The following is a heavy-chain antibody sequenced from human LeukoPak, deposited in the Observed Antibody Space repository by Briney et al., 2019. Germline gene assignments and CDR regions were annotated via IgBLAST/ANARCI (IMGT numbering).Heavy chain of an antibody. V-gene: IGHV3-15*01. D-gene: IGHD6-13*01. CDR1: GFTFSNAW. CDR3: TTERYSSSWYVWFDP. Sequence: GGSLRLSCAASGFTFSNAWMSWVRQAPGKGLEWVGRIKSKTDGGTTDYAAPVKGRFTISRDDSKNTLYPQMNSLKTEDTAVYYCTTERYSSSWYVWFDPWGQGTLVTVSS. J-gene: IGHJ5*02. CDR2: IKSKTDGGTT.